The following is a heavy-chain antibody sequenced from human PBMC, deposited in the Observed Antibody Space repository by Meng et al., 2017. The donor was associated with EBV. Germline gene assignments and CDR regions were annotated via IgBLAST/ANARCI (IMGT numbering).Heavy chain of an antibody. CDR2: INHSGST. CDR3: AREGYSGSYYY. J-gene: IGHJ4*02. D-gene: IGHD1-26*01. V-gene: IGHV4-34*01. CDR1: GGSFSGYY. Sequence: QVQLQQWGAXLLKPXXXLSLTCAVYGGSFSGYYWSWIRQPPGKGLEWIGEINHSGSTNYNPSLKSRVTISVDTSKNQFSLKLSSVTAADTAVYYCAREGYSGSYYYWGQGTLVTVSS.